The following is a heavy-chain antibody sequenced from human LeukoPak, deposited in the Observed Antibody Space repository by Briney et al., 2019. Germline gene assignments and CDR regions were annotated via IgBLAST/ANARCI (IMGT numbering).Heavy chain of an antibody. CDR2: IDPKSGGT. CDR1: GYTFSGYY. J-gene: IGHJ4*02. V-gene: IGHV1-2*06. Sequence: ASVKGSCKTSGYTFSGYYIHWVRQAPGQGLEWLGRIDPKSGGTSFAHNFQGRVTMTTDTSISTVYMDMSSLRSDDTAVYYCARDSRVSADYWGQGTLVTVSS. CDR3: ARDSRVSADY. D-gene: IGHD2-8*01.